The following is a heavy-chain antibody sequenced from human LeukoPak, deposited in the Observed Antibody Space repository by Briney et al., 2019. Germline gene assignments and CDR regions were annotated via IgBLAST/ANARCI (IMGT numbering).Heavy chain of an antibody. Sequence: GGSLRLSCGASGFTFSSYGMHWVRQAPGKGLEWVAVIWYDGNNKYYADSVKGRFTISRDNSKNTLYLQMNSLRAEDTAVYYCAREPLGCSGGSCYSYGMDVWGKGTTVTVSS. J-gene: IGHJ6*04. CDR2: IWYDGNNK. V-gene: IGHV3-33*01. D-gene: IGHD2-15*01. CDR1: GFTFSSYG. CDR3: AREPLGCSGGSCYSYGMDV.